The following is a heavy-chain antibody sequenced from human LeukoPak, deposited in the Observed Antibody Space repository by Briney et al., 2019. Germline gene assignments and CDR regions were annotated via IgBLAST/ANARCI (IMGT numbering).Heavy chain of an antibody. CDR2: INPNSGGT. D-gene: IGHD6-13*01. V-gene: IGHV1-2*02. CDR1: GYTFTSYD. J-gene: IGHJ5*02. Sequence: ASVKVSCKASGYTFTSYDINWVRQATGQGLEWMGWINPNSGGTNYAQKFQGRVTMTRDTSISTAYMELSRLRSDDTAVYHCARDFWAAAGMVFDPWGQGTLVTVSS. CDR3: ARDFWAAAGMVFDP.